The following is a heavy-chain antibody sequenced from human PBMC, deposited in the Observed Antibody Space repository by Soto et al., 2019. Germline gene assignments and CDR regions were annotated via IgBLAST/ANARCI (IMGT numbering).Heavy chain of an antibody. D-gene: IGHD3-22*01. CDR3: ARLTRTYYYDSSGYYRTNYYYGMDV. CDR1: GYTFTSYG. V-gene: IGHV1-18*01. CDR2: ISAYNGNT. Sequence: QVQLVQSGAEVKKPGASVKVSCKASGYTFTSYGISWARQAPGQGLEWMGWISAYNGNTNYAQKLQGRVTMTTDTSTSTAYMELRSLRSDDTAVYYCARLTRTYYYDSSGYYRTNYYYGMDVWGQGTTVTVSS. J-gene: IGHJ6*02.